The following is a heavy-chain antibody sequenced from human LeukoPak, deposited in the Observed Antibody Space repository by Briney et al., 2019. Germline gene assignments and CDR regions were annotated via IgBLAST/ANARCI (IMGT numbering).Heavy chain of an antibody. J-gene: IGHJ4*02. Sequence: SETLSLTCTVSGGSISSYYWSWIQQPAGKRLEWIGRIYTSGSTNYNPSLKSRVTMSVDTSKNQFSLKLSPVTAADTAVYYCASLDYGGNSRWGQGTLVTVSS. V-gene: IGHV4-4*07. CDR2: IYTSGST. CDR3: ASLDYGGNSR. CDR1: GGSISSYY. D-gene: IGHD4-23*01.